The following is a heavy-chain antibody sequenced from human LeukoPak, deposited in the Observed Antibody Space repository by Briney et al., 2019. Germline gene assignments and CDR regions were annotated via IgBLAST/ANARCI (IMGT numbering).Heavy chain of an antibody. J-gene: IGHJ4*02. D-gene: IGHD5-18*01. V-gene: IGHV1-8*01. CDR3: AKGHTAMVPNPD. CDR1: GYTFTSYD. CDR2: MNPNSGNT. Sequence: ASVKVSCKASGYTFTSYDINWVRQATGQGLEWMGWMNPNSGNTGYAQKFQGRVTMTRNTSISTAYMELSSLRSEDTAVYYCAKGHTAMVPNPDWGQGTLVTVSS.